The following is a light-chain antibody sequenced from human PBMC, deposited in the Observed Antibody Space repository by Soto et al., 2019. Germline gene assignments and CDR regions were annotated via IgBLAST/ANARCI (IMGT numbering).Light chain of an antibody. CDR1: SSDVGGYNY. CDR3: CSYAGSYTLV. CDR2: DVR. Sequence: QSALTQPRSVSGSPGQSVTISCTGTSSDVGGYNYVSWYQQHPGKAPKLMIYDVRKRPSGVPDRFSGSKSGNTASLTISGLQAVDEADYYCCSYAGSYTLVFGGGTKVTVL. V-gene: IGLV2-11*01. J-gene: IGLJ2*01.